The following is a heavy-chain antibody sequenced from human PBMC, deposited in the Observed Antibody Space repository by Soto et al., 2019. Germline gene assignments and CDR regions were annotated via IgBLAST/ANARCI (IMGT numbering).Heavy chain of an antibody. D-gene: IGHD3-16*02. CDR1: GYTFTSYY. CDR3: ARDMITFGGVIANLFDY. V-gene: IGHV1-46*03. CDR2: INPSGGST. Sequence: ASVKVSSKASGYTFTSYYMHWLQQAPEQGLEWMGIINPSGGSTSYEQKFQGRVTMTRDTSTSTVYMELSSLRSEDTAVYYCARDMITFGGVIANLFDYWGQGTLVTVSS. J-gene: IGHJ4*02.